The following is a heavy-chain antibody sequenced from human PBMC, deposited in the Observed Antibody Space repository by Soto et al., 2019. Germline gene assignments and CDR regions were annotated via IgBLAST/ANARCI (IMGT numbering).Heavy chain of an antibody. J-gene: IGHJ4*02. V-gene: IGHV2-5*02. Sequence: QITLKETGPTLVNPTQTLTLTCTFSGFSLTTYGVGVGWIRQPPGKALEWLAFIYWDDDKRYSPSLKSRLTITKDTAKTQVARRMTNMAPVDTATYYCAHSRGYVGFDYWGQGILVTVSS. CDR2: IYWDDDK. CDR3: AHSRGYVGFDY. CDR1: GFSLTTYGVG. D-gene: IGHD5-12*01.